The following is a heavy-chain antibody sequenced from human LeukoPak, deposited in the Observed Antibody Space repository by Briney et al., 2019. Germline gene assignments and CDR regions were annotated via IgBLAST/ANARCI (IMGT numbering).Heavy chain of an antibody. CDR2: ISISSSTI. D-gene: IGHD2-15*01. V-gene: IGHV3-48*01. Sequence: QTGGSLRLSCAASGFTFSSYEMNWVRQAPGKGLEWVSYISISSSTIFYADSVKGRFTISRDNAKNSLYLQMNSLRAEDTAVYYCARVHGGYPFDYWGQGTLVTVSS. CDR3: ARVHGGYPFDY. J-gene: IGHJ4*02. CDR1: GFTFSSYE.